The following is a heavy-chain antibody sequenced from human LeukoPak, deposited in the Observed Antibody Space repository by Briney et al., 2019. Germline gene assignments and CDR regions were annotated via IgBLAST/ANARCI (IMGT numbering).Heavy chain of an antibody. V-gene: IGHV1-69*13. J-gene: IGHJ5*02. D-gene: IGHD3-16*02. CDR3: ARDLGYYDYVWGSYRPNWFDP. Sequence: GASVKDFCKASGGTFSSYAISWVRQAPGQGLEWMGGIIPIFGTANYAQQFQGRVTITADESTSTAYMELSSLRSEDTAVYYCARDLGYYDYVWGSYRPNWFDPWGQGTLVTVSS. CDR1: GGTFSSYA. CDR2: IIPIFGTA.